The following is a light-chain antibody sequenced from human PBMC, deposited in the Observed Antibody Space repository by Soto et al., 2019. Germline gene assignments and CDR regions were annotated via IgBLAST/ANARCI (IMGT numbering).Light chain of an antibody. V-gene: IGKV3-20*01. CDR2: GAS. CDR1: QSVTSSY. CDR3: QQYGSSSLT. J-gene: IGKJ4*01. Sequence: EIVLTQSPGTLSLSPGERATLSCRASQSVTSSYLAWYQQKPGQAPRLLIYGASSRATGIPDRFSGSGPGTDFTLTISRLEPEDFAVYYCQQYGSSSLTFGGGTKV.